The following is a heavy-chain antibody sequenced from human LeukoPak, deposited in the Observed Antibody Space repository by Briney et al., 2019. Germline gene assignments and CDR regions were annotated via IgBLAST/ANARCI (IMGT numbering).Heavy chain of an antibody. CDR1: GFTFSSYS. D-gene: IGHD4-17*01. Sequence: PGGSLRLSCAASGFTFSSYSMNWVRQAPGKGLEWVSRINSDGSSTSYADSVKGRFTISRDNAKNTLYLQMNSLRAEDTAVYYCATLRVSDYWGQGTLVTVSS. J-gene: IGHJ4*02. V-gene: IGHV3-74*01. CDR3: ATLRVSDY. CDR2: INSDGSST.